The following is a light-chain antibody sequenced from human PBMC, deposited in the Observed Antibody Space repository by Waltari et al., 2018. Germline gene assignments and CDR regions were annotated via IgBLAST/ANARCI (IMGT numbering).Light chain of an antibody. CDR1: YDDVGGYDY. CDR3: CSYAVAYNFV. J-gene: IGLJ2*01. V-gene: IGLV2-11*01. Sequence: QSALTQPRSVSGSPGQSVTISCTGTYDDVGGYDYFSWYQQHPGGVPKLLTYDVTKRPSGIPDRFSGSKSGTTASLTISALQADDEADYYCCSYAVAYNFVFGGGTTLTVL. CDR2: DVT.